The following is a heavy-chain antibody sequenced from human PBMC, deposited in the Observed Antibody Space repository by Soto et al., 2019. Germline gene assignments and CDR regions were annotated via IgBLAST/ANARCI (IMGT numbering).Heavy chain of an antibody. CDR1: GYTFTSYG. Sequence: ASVKVSCKASGYTFTSYGISWVRQAPGQGLEWMGWISAYNGNTNYAQKLQGRVTMTTDTSTSTAYMELRSLRSDDTAVYYCASQAAAGTLAYYYGMDVWGQVTTVTVSS. J-gene: IGHJ6*02. V-gene: IGHV1-18*04. CDR2: ISAYNGNT. CDR3: ASQAAAGTLAYYYGMDV. D-gene: IGHD6-13*01.